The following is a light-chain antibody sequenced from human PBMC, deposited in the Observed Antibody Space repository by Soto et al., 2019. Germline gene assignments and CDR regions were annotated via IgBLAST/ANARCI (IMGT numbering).Light chain of an antibody. CDR1: SSDVGGYNY. CDR2: DVS. J-gene: IGLJ2*01. Sequence: QSALTQPASVSWSPGQSITISCTGTSSDVGGYNYVSWYQQHPGKAPKLMIYDVSNRPSGVSNRFSGSKSGNTASLTISGLQAEDEADSYCSSYTSSSTLVVFGGGTKLTVL. V-gene: IGLV2-14*01. CDR3: SSYTSSSTLVV.